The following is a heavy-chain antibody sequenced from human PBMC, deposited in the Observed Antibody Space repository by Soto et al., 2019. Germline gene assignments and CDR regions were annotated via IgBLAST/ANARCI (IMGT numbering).Heavy chain of an antibody. CDR2: ISYDGSNK. D-gene: IGHD6-19*01. V-gene: IGHV3-30-3*01. CDR3: ARDAGIAVAGYFDY. Sequence: QVQLVESGGGVVQPGRSLRLSCAASGFTFSSYAMHWVRQAPGKGLEWVAVISYDGSNKYYADSVKGRFTISRDNSKNTLYLQMSSLRAGDTAVYYCARDAGIAVAGYFDYWGQGTLVTVSS. CDR1: GFTFSSYA. J-gene: IGHJ4*02.